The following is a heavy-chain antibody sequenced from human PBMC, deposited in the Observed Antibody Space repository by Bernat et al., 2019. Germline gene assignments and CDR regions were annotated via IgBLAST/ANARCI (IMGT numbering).Heavy chain of an antibody. CDR2: IDPSGGST. CDR1: GYTFTSYY. CDR3: ATPTDSSGYYYPY. J-gene: IGHJ4*02. Sequence: QVQLVQSGAEVKKPGASVKVSCKASGYTFTSYYMHWVRQAPGQGLEWMGIIDPSGGSTIYAQKFQGRVTMTRDTSTSTAYMDLSSLRSEDTAVYYCATPTDSSGYYYPYWGQGTLVTVSS. V-gene: IGHV1-46*01. D-gene: IGHD3-22*01.